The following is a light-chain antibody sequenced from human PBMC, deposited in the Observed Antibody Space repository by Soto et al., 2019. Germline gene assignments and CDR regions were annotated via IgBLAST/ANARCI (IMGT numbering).Light chain of an antibody. CDR1: QGVSRK. CDR2: GAS. Sequence: DIVMTQSPATLSVAPGERVTFSCRASQGVSRKLAWYQHKPGQAPRLLISGASTGATGIPDRFSGSGSGTDFTLTISRLEPEDFAVYYCQQYGSSPITFGQGTRLEIK. J-gene: IGKJ5*01. CDR3: QQYGSSPIT. V-gene: IGKV3-20*01.